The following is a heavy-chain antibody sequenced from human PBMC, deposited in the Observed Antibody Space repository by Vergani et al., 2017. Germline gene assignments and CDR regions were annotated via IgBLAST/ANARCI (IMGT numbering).Heavy chain of an antibody. CDR3: ARGRNFIDY. D-gene: IGHD1-7*01. V-gene: IGHV1-2*02. CDR2: INPNSGRT. Sequence: QVQLVQSGAEVKNPGASVKVSCKASGYSFTGYYIHWVRQAPGQGLEWMGWINPNSGRTKYAQKFQGRVTMTRDTSITTAYMEVSRLRSDATAVYYCARGRNFIDYLGQGTLVTVSS. J-gene: IGHJ4*02. CDR1: GYSFTGYY.